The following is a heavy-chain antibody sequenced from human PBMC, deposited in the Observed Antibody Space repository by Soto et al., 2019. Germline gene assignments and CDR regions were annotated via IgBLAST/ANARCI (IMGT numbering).Heavy chain of an antibody. D-gene: IGHD3-22*01. CDR2: IWYDGSHE. Sequence: AVGSLRLSCAASGFIFSNYGMHWVRQAPGKGLEWVAVIWYDGSHESYADSVKGRFTISRDNSKNTLFLQMNSLRAEDTAVYYCARDRYSYDSRAYQGVDWYFDLWGRGTLVTVSS. CDR1: GFIFSNYG. V-gene: IGHV3-33*01. CDR3: ARDRYSYDSRAYQGVDWYFDL. J-gene: IGHJ2*01.